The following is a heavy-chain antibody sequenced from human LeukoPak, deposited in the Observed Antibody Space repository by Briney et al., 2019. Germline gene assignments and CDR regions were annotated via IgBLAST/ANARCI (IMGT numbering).Heavy chain of an antibody. V-gene: IGHV3-11*01. D-gene: IGHD4-23*01. CDR2: ISSSGSTI. CDR1: EFTFSDYY. J-gene: IGHJ4*02. CDR3: ARLRGNNDQNKYYFDY. Sequence: GGSLRLSCAASEFTFSDYYMSWIRHAPGKGLEWVSYISSSGSTIYYADSVRGRFTISRDLSKSTLYLQMNSLRDEDTAVYYCARLRGNNDQNKYYFDYWGQGTLVTVSS.